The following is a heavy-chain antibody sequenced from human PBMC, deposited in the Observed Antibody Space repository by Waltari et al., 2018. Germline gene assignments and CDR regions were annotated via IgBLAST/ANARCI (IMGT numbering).Heavy chain of an antibody. V-gene: IGHV4-31*03. CDR2: IYYSGST. CDR3: ARMGGAYYDFWSGYR. J-gene: IGHJ3*01. CDR1: GGSISRGGYY. Sequence: QVQLQESGPGLVTPSQTMSLTCTVSGGSISRGGYYWSWFRQHPGKGLEWIGYIYYSGSTYYNPSLKSRVTISVDTSKNQFSLKLSSVTAADTAVYYCARMGGAYYDFWSGYRWGQGTMVTVSS. D-gene: IGHD3-3*01.